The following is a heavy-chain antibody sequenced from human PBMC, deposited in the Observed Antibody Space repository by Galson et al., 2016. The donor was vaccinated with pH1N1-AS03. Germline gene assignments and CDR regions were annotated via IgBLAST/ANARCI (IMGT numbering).Heavy chain of an antibody. CDR2: LSSLGTA. D-gene: IGHD3-16*01. V-gene: IGHV4-61*02. CDR1: GDSISSNNYF. Sequence: LSLTCIVSGDSISSNNYFWSWIRQPAGKGLEWIGRLSSLGTANYTPSLESRVSISVDASKNQFSLKLNSMTAADTAVYYCARDELWGRHDYLFHYWGQGALVTVSS. J-gene: IGHJ4*02. CDR3: ARDELWGRHDYLFHY.